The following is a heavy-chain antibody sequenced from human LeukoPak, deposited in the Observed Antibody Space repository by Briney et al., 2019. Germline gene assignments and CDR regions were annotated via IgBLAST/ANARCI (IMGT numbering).Heavy chain of an antibody. D-gene: IGHD2-2*01. Sequence: GGSLRLSCAASGFTFDYYGLHWVRQAPGKGLEGVAFIRFDGGIKLYADSVKGGFTISRDNSKNTLYQQVNSLRAEDTAVYFCAKDVPAAYFDYWGQGTLVTVSS. CDR1: GFTFDYYG. V-gene: IGHV3-30*02. J-gene: IGHJ4*02. CDR2: IRFDGGIK. CDR3: AKDVPAAYFDY.